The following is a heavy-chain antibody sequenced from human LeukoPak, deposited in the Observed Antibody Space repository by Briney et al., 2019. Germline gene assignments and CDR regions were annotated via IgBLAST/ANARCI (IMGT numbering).Heavy chain of an antibody. CDR2: IHYSGST. CDR1: GGSISHYY. J-gene: IGHJ4*02. CDR3: AREVITFGGVIVNYFDY. Sequence: SETLSLTCTVSGGSISHYYWSWIRQSPEKGLEWIGYIHYSGSTKYNPSLKSRFTISVDTSKSQFSLELTSVTAADTAVYYCAREVITFGGVIVNYFDYWGQGSLVTVPS. V-gene: IGHV4-59*12. D-gene: IGHD3-16*02.